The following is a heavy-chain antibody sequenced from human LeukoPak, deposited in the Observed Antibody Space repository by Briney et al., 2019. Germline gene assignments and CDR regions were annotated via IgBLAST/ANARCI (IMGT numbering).Heavy chain of an antibody. Sequence: GESLKISCKGSGYSFTSYWIGWVRQMSGKGLEWMGIIYPGDSDTRYSPSFQGQVTNAADKSISTASLQWSSLTASDTAMYYCATLRDFWVDYWGQGTLVTVSS. CDR2: IYPGDSDT. V-gene: IGHV5-51*01. CDR1: GYSFTSYW. D-gene: IGHD3-3*01. CDR3: ATLRDFWVDY. J-gene: IGHJ4*02.